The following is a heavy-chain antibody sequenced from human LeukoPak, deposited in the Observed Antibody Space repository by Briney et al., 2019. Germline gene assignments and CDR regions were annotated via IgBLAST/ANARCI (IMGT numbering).Heavy chain of an antibody. Sequence: SETLSLTCTVSGGSISSSSYYWGWICQHPGKGLEWIGSIYYSGSTYYNPSLKSRVTISVDTSKNQFSLKLSSVTAADTAVYYCARIPGSYYYYYYYMDVWGKGTTVTVSS. CDR2: IYYSGST. CDR3: ARIPGSYYYYYYYMDV. CDR1: GGSISSSSYY. V-gene: IGHV4-39*07. D-gene: IGHD3-10*01. J-gene: IGHJ6*03.